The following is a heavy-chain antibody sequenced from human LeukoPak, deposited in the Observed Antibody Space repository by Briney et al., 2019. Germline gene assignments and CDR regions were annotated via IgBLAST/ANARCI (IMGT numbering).Heavy chain of an antibody. J-gene: IGHJ3*02. CDR1: GGTFSSYA. Sequence: ASVTVSCKASGGTFSSYAISWVRQAPGQGLEWMGGIIPIFGTANYAQKFQGRVTITADESTSTAYMELSSLRSEDTAVYYCANSGDYYDSSGRPLDAFDIWGQGTMVTVSS. V-gene: IGHV1-69*13. D-gene: IGHD3-22*01. CDR3: ANSGDYYDSSGRPLDAFDI. CDR2: IIPIFGTA.